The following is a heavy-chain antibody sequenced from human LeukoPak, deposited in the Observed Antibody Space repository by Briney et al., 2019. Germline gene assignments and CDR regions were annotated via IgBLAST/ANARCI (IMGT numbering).Heavy chain of an antibody. Sequence: PSETLSLTCAVYGGSISSGGYYWSWIRQHPGKGLEWIGFTYYSGSTNYNPSLKSRVIISVDTSKNQFSLKLTSVTAADTAVYYCARDRGQERGAAGYFDYWGQGSPVTVSS. CDR3: ARDRGQERGAAGYFDY. CDR2: TYYSGST. J-gene: IGHJ4*02. CDR1: GGSISSGGYY. D-gene: IGHD6-13*01. V-gene: IGHV4-31*11.